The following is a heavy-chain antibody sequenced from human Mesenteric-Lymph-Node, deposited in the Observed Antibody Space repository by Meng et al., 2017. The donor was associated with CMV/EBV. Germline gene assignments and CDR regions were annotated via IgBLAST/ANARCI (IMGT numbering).Heavy chain of an antibody. J-gene: IGHJ6*02. CDR3: ARVLGYCSSTSCYEEGYYYYGMDV. D-gene: IGHD2-2*01. Sequence: GESLKISCEASGFTFSTYALHWVRQAPGKGLEWVATISFDGIDEFYADSVKGRFTISRDNSKNTLYLQMNSLRAEDTAVYYCARVLGYCSSTSCYEEGYYYYGMDVWGQGTTVTVSS. V-gene: IGHV3-30*04. CDR2: ISFDGIDE. CDR1: GFTFSTYA.